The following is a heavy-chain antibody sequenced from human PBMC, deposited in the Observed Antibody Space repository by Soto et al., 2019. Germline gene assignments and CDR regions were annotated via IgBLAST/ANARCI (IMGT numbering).Heavy chain of an antibody. V-gene: IGHV4-31*03. J-gene: IGHJ6*02. CDR2: IYYSSST. CDR3: ARDYRGLSAFVGFYGVDV. CDR1: GVSISSDGYY. Sequence: PSETLSLTCTVSGVSISSDGYYWSWIRQRTGMGLEWIEYIYYSSSTYYNPPLKSRVTIQVATSKNQFSLKLSSVTAADTAVYYCARDYRGLSAFVGFYGVDVWCQGXTVTLSS. D-gene: IGHD2-21*01.